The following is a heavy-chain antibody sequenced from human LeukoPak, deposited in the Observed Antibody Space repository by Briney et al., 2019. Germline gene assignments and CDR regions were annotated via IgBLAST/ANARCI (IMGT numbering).Heavy chain of an antibody. CDR3: ARRIGIAASGYYFDY. J-gene: IGHJ4*02. D-gene: IGHD6-13*01. CDR1: GGSISSSSYY. Sequence: SSETLSLTCTVSGGSISSSSYYWGWIRQPPGKGLEWIGSIYYSGSTYYNPSLKSRVTISVDTSKNQFSLKLSSVTAADTAVYYCARRIGIAASGYYFDYWGQGTLVTVSS. CDR2: IYYSGST. V-gene: IGHV4-39*01.